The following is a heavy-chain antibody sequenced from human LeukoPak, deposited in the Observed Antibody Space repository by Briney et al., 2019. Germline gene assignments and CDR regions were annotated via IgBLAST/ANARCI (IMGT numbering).Heavy chain of an antibody. D-gene: IGHD6-13*01. V-gene: IGHV4-34*01. CDR1: GGSFSGYY. CDR3: ARVGAAAAPYNWFDP. Sequence: SETLSLTCAVYGGSFSGYYWSWIRQPPGKGLEWIGEINHSGSTNYNPSLKSRVTISVDRSKNQFSLKLSSVTAADTAVYYCARVGAAAAPYNWFDPWGQGTLVTVSS. J-gene: IGHJ5*02. CDR2: INHSGST.